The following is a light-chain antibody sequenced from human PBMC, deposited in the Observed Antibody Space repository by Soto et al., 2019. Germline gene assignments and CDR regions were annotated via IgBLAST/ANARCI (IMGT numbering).Light chain of an antibody. V-gene: IGKV1-5*03. CDR3: QQYNNYFWA. J-gene: IGKJ1*01. CDR1: QTINTW. Sequence: TQSPGTLSLSPGERATLSCRASQTINTWLAWYQQKPGKAPKLLILKASSLESGVPSRFSGSGSGTEFTLTISSLQPDDLATYYCQQYNNYFWAFGQGTRVEIK. CDR2: KAS.